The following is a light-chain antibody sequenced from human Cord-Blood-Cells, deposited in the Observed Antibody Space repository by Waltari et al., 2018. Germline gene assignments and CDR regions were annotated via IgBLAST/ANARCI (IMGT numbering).Light chain of an antibody. V-gene: IGKV3-15*01. CDR3: QQYNNWPNT. J-gene: IGKJ2*01. CDR2: GAS. CDR1: QSVSNN. Sequence: EILMTQSPATMSVSHGQIATLSCRASQSVSNNLAWYQQKPGQAPRLLIYGASTRATGIPARFSGSGSGTEFTLTISSLQSEDFAVYYCQQYNNWPNTFGQGTKLEIK.